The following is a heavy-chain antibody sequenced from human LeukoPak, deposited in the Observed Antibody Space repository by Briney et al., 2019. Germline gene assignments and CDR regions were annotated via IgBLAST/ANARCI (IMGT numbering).Heavy chain of an antibody. CDR2: IRQDGSEK. D-gene: IGHD4-17*01. J-gene: IGHJ6*02. CDR1: GFTFSNYW. Sequence: PGGSLRLSCAASGFTFSNYWMNWVRQAPGKGLEWVANIRQDGSEKRYVDSVKGRFGISRDNAKNSLYLQMSSLRAEDTAVYYCAATLTVTTGSTYYGMDVWGQGTTVTVSS. V-gene: IGHV3-7*03. CDR3: AATLTVTTGSTYYGMDV.